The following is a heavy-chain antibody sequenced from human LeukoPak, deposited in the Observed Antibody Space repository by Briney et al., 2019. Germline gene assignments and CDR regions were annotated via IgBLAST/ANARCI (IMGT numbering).Heavy chain of an antibody. CDR2: MNPNSGNT. V-gene: IGHV1-8*01. Sequence: ASVKVSCKASGYTFTSYDINWVRQATGQGLEWMGWMNPNSGNTGYAQKFQGRVTMTRNTSISTAYMELSSLRSEDTAVYYCARGRHQWTQLWFMRERFYYFDYWGQGTLVTVSS. J-gene: IGHJ4*02. CDR1: GYTFTSYD. CDR3: ARGRHQWTQLWFMRERFYYFDY. D-gene: IGHD5-18*01.